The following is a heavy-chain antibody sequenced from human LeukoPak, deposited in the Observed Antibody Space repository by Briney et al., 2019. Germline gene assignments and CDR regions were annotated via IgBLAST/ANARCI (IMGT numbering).Heavy chain of an antibody. V-gene: IGHV1-2*02. CDR3: ARDVGEYCSSISCYASDY. D-gene: IGHD2-2*01. J-gene: IGHJ4*02. CDR1: GYTFTGYY. CDR2: INPSSGGT. Sequence: ASVKVSCKASGYTFTGYYMHWVRQAPGQGLEWMGWINPSSGGTNYAQKLQGRVTMTRDTSISTAYMEVSRLRSDDTAVYYCARDVGEYCSSISCYASDYWGQGTLVTASS.